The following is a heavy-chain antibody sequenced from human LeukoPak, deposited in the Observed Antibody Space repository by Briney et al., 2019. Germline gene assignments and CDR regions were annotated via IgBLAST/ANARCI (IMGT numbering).Heavy chain of an antibody. CDR2: IYHSGST. D-gene: IGHD6-19*01. CDR1: GGSISSSSYY. V-gene: IGHV4-39*07. CDR3: ARANGWYYYYMDV. Sequence: SETLSLTCTVSGGSISSSSYYWGWIRQPPGKGLEWIGSIYHSGSTYYNPSLESRVTISVDTSKNQFSLKLSSVTAADTAVYYCARANGWYYYYMDVWGKGTTVTVSS. J-gene: IGHJ6*03.